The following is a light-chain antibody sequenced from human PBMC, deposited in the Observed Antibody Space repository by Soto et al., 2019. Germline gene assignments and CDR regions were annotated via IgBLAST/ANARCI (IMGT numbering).Light chain of an antibody. CDR3: SSYAVRINFYV. CDR1: SSDVGGYNY. CDR2: DVS. Sequence: QSALTQPPSASGSPGQSVTISCTGTSSDVGGYNYVSWYQQFPGKAPKLMIYDVSERPSGVPDRFSGSKSGNTASLTVSGLQAEDEADYYCSSYAVRINFYVFGNATKVTV. J-gene: IGLJ1*01. V-gene: IGLV2-8*01.